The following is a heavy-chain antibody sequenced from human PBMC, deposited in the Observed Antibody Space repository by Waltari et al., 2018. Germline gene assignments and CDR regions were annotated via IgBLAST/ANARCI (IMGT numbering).Heavy chain of an antibody. CDR1: GFTVSPNY. CDR2: LYSTGDT. CDR3: ARGPRYCSSTSCSDYFDY. Sequence: EMQLVESGGGLVQPGGSLRLSGAASGFTVSPNYMSWVRQAPGKGLEWVSVLYSTGDTHYAGSVKGRLTISRDDSKNTLYLQMNSLRAEDTAVYYCARGPRYCSSTSCSDYFDYWGQGTLVTVSS. V-gene: IGHV3-66*01. D-gene: IGHD2-2*01. J-gene: IGHJ4*02.